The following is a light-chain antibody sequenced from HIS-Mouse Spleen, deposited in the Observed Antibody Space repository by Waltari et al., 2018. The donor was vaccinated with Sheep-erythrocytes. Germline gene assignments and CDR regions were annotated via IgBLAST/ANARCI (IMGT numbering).Light chain of an antibody. J-gene: IGLJ1*01. CDR3: CSYAGSYNHV. CDR2: DVS. Sequence: QSALTQPRPVSGSPGQSVTLSCTGTSSDAGGYNSVPWYHQHPGKAPKIMIYDVSKRPSGVPDRFAGSKAGNTASLTISRLQAEDEADYYCCSYAGSYNHVFGTGTKVTVL. V-gene: IGLV2-11*01. CDR1: SSDAGGYNS.